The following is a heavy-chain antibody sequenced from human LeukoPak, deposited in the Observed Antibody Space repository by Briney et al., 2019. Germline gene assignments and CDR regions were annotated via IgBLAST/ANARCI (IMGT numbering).Heavy chain of an antibody. CDR3: AKGGYCSGGSCYSGAFDI. CDR2: ISWNSGSI. Sequence: GGSLRLSCAASGFTFDDYAMHWVRQAPGKGLEWVSGISWNSGSIGYADSVKGRFTISRDNAKNSLYLQMNSLRAEDTALYYCAKGGYCSGGSCYSGAFDIWGQGTMVTVSS. V-gene: IGHV3-9*01. CDR1: GFTFDDYA. J-gene: IGHJ3*02. D-gene: IGHD2-15*01.